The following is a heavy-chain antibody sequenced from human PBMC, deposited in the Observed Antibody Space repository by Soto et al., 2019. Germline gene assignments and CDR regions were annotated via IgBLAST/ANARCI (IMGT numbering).Heavy chain of an antibody. CDR2: ISSSSTI. CDR3: AREEGLLNWFDP. J-gene: IGHJ5*02. V-gene: IGHV3-48*01. D-gene: IGHD1-26*01. CDR1: GFTFSSYS. Sequence: EVQLVESGGGLVQPGGSLRLSCAASGFTFSSYSMNWVHQAPGKGLEWVSYISSSSTIYYADSVKGRFTISRDNAKNSLYLQMNSLRAEDTAVYYCAREEGLLNWFDPWGQGTLVTVSS.